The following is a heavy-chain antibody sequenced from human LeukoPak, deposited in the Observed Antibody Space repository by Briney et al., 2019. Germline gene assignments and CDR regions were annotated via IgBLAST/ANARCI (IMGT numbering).Heavy chain of an antibody. D-gene: IGHD6-13*01. CDR3: AKLGAYSSSWYGFFDY. Sequence: GGSLKISCKGSGYSFSNYWIGWVRQMPGKGLEWMGIIYPGESETGYSPSVQGQVTISADKSITTAYLQWSSLKASDTAMYYCAKLGAYSSSWYGFFDYWGQGTLVAVSS. CDR1: GYSFSNYW. V-gene: IGHV5-51*01. CDR2: IYPGESET. J-gene: IGHJ4*02.